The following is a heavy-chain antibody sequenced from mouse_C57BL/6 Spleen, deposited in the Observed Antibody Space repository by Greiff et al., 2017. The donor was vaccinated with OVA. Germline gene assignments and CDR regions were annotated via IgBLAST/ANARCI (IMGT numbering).Heavy chain of an antibody. J-gene: IGHJ3*01. CDR2: INPSSGYT. V-gene: IGHV1-7*01. CDR3: ARDGNWDVGRFAY. CDR1: GYTFTSYW. D-gene: IGHD4-1*01. Sequence: VHLVESGAELAKPGASVKLSCKASGYTFTSYWMHWVKQRPGQGLEWIGYINPSSGYTKYNQKFKDKATLTADKSSSTAYMQLSSLTYEDSAVYYCARDGNWDVGRFAYWGQGTLVTVSA.